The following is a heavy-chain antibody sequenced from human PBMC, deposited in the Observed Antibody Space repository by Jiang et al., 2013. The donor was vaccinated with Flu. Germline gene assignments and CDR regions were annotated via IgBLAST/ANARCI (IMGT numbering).Heavy chain of an antibody. CDR2: ISWNSGSI. Sequence: GLVQPGRSLRLSCAASGFTFDDYAMHWVRQAPGKGLEWVSGISWNSGSIDYADSVKGRFTISRDNAKNSLYLQMDSLRAEDTALYYCAKGLSSGWYDEGFDYWGQGTLVTVSS. CDR1: GFTFDDYA. D-gene: IGHD6-19*01. J-gene: IGHJ4*02. CDR3: AKGLSSGWYDEGFDY. V-gene: IGHV3-9*01.